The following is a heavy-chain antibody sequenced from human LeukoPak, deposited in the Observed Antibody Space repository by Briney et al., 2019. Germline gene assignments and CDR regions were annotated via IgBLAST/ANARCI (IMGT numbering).Heavy chain of an antibody. V-gene: IGHV3-33*01. CDR1: GFTFSSYG. Sequence: GGSLRLSCAASGFTFSSYGMHWVRQAPGKGLEWVAVIWYDGSNKYYADSVKGRFTISRDNSKNTLYLQMNSLRAEDTAVCYCARDDSVKPFDIWGQGTMVTVSS. J-gene: IGHJ3*02. D-gene: IGHD5/OR15-5a*01. CDR3: ARDDSVKPFDI. CDR2: IWYDGSNK.